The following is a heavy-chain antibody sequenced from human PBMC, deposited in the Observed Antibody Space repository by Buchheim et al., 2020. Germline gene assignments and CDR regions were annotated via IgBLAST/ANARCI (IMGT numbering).Heavy chain of an antibody. CDR1: GFTFSDYA. D-gene: IGHD6-13*01. J-gene: IGHJ4*02. CDR3: AKDGFWSSSWSFPDY. Sequence: EVQLLESGGGLVQPGGSLRLSCASSGFTFSDYAMSWVRQAPGKGLEWVSAISGSGTSTYSAASVKGRFTISRDNFKSTLYLQMNSLRAEDTAVYYCAKDGFWSSSWSFPDYWGQGTL. V-gene: IGHV3-23*01. CDR2: ISGSGTST.